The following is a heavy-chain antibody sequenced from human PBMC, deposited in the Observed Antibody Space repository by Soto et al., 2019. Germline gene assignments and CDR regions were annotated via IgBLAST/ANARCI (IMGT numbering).Heavy chain of an antibody. CDR2: IKQDGSEK. D-gene: IGHD3-9*01. J-gene: IGHJ6*02. CDR1: GFTFSSYW. CDR3: ARDSYYDILTGQVPYYYYGMDV. Sequence: EVQLVESGGGLVQPGGSLRLSCAASGFTFSSYWMSWVRQAPGKGLEWVANIKQDGSEKYYVDSVKGRFTISRDNAKNSLYLQINSQRAEDTAVYYCARDSYYDILTGQVPYYYYGMDVWGQGTTVTVSS. V-gene: IGHV3-7*05.